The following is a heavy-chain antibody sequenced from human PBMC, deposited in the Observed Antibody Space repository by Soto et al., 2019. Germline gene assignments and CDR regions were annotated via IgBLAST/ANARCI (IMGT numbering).Heavy chain of an antibody. D-gene: IGHD2-21*02. V-gene: IGHV4-34*01. CDR2: INHSGST. CDR1: GGSFSGYY. J-gene: IGHJ3*02. CDR3: ASPSGGDYAFDI. Sequence: PSETLSLTCAVYGGSFSGYYWSWIRQPPGKGLEWIGEINHSGSTNYNPSLKSRVTISVDTSKNQFSLTLSSVTAADTAVYYCASPSGGDYAFDIWGQGTMVTVS.